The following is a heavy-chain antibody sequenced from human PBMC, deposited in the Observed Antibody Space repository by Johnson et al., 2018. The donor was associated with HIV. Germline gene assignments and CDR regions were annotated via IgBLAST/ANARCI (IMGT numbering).Heavy chain of an antibody. Sequence: QVQLVESGGGLVQPGGSLRLSCAASGFTFSSYGMHWVRQAPGKGLEWVAFIRYDGSNKYYVDSVKGRFTISRDNAKNSLYLQMNSLRAEDTAVYYCAREARSERSAVAVSDAFDIWGQGTMVTVSS. J-gene: IGHJ3*02. CDR1: GFTFSSYG. D-gene: IGHD6-19*01. CDR3: AREARSERSAVAVSDAFDI. CDR2: IRYDGSNK. V-gene: IGHV3-30*02.